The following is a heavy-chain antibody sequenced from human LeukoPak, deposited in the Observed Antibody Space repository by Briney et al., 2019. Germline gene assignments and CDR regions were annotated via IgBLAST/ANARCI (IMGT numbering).Heavy chain of an antibody. CDR3: ARAGGGSASYPYNWFDP. CDR1: GFTFSDCY. J-gene: IGHJ5*02. D-gene: IGHD3-10*01. V-gene: IGHV3-11*06. CDR2: ISSSSSYT. Sequence: GGSLRLSCAASGFTFSDCYMSWIRKAPGKGLEWVSYISSSSSYTNYADSVKGRFTISRDNATNSLYLQMTSLSAEDTAVYYCARAGGGSASYPYNWFDPWGQGTLVTVSS.